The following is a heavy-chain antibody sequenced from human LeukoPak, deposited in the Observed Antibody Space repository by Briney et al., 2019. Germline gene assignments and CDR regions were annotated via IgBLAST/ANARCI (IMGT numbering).Heavy chain of an antibody. D-gene: IGHD1-26*01. CDR3: ARDDGRGGSYPMGFDY. CDR2: ISAYNGNT. V-gene: IGHV1-18*01. J-gene: IGHJ4*02. Sequence: ASVKVSCKASGYTFINYGISWARQAPGQGLEWMGWISAYNGNTNYAQKLQGRVTMTTDTSTSTAYMELRSLRSDDTAVYYCARDDGRGGSYPMGFDYWGQGTLVTVSS. CDR1: GYTFINYG.